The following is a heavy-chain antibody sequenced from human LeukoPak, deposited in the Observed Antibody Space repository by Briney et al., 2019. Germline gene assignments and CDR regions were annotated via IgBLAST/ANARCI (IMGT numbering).Heavy chain of an antibody. V-gene: IGHV3-21*01. J-gene: IGHJ4*02. D-gene: IGHD4-11*01. CDR1: GFTFSSYS. CDR2: ISSSESHI. CDR3: ARGSTSNSIDY. Sequence: GGSLRLSCAASGFTFSSYSMNWVRQAPGKGLEWVAYISSSESHIYNADSVKGRFTISRDNAKNSLNLQMDSLRAEDTAVYYCARGSTSNSIDYWGQGTLVTVSS.